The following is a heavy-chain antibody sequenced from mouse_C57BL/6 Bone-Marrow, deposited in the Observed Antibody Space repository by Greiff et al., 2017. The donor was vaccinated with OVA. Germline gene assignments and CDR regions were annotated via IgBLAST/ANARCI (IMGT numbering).Heavy chain of an antibody. Sequence: EVQLQQSGGGLVKPGGSLKLSCAASGFTFSSYAMSWVRQTPEKRLEWVATISDGGSYTYYPDNVKGRFTISRDNAKNNLYLQMSHLKSEDTAMYYCASHYYGSRYWGQGTTLTVSS. J-gene: IGHJ2*01. V-gene: IGHV5-4*01. CDR1: GFTFSSYA. D-gene: IGHD1-1*01. CDR2: ISDGGSYT. CDR3: ASHYYGSRY.